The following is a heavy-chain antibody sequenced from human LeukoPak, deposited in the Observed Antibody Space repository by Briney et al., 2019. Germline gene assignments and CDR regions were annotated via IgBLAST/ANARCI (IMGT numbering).Heavy chain of an antibody. D-gene: IGHD6-19*01. CDR1: GYTFTSYG. CDR2: ISAYNGNT. Sequence: ASVKVSCKASGYTFTSYGISWVRQAPGQGLEGMGWISAYNGNTNYAQKLQGRVTMTTDTSTSTAYMELRSLRSDDTAVYYCARDSGSGWYPNWFDPWGQGTLVTVSS. J-gene: IGHJ5*02. CDR3: ARDSGSGWYPNWFDP. V-gene: IGHV1-18*01.